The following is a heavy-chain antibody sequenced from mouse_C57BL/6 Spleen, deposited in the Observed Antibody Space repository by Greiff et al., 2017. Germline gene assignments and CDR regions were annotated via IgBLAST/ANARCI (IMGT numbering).Heavy chain of an antibody. CDR1: GFTFSSYG. J-gene: IGHJ4*01. V-gene: IGHV5-6*01. CDR3: ARQDYYSNFGAMDY. D-gene: IGHD2-5*01. CDR2: ISSGGSYT. Sequence: EVKLVESGGDLVKPGGSLKLSCAASGFTFSSYGMSWVRQTPDKRLAWVATISSGGSYTYYPDSVKGRFTISRDNAKNTLYLQMSSLKSEDTAMYYCARQDYYSNFGAMDYWGKGTSVTVSS.